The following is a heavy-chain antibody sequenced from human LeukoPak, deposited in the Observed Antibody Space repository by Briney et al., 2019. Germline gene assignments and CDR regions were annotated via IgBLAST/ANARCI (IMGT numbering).Heavy chain of an antibody. CDR2: ISGSGDST. Sequence: PGGSLRLSCAASGFTFSSYAMGWVRQAPGKGLEWVSVISGSGDSTYYADSVKGRFTISRDNSKNTLYLQMNSLRAEDTAVYHCAKFIGSSWSGSYFDYWGQGTLVTVSS. CDR3: AKFIGSSWSGSYFDY. D-gene: IGHD6-13*01. J-gene: IGHJ4*02. V-gene: IGHV3-23*01. CDR1: GFTFSSYA.